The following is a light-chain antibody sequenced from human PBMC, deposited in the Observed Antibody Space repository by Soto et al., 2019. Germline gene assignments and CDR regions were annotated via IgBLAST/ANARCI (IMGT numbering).Light chain of an antibody. V-gene: IGKV1-16*02. CDR2: AAS. CDR1: KDINNY. Sequence: DIQMTQSPSSLSASVGDRVTITCRASKDINNYLAWFQQKPGKAPKSLIYAASMLHSGVPSKFSGRGSGTNFTLTITNLHPEDFATYYCQQSYSTLWTFGQGTKVDIK. J-gene: IGKJ1*01. CDR3: QQSYSTLWT.